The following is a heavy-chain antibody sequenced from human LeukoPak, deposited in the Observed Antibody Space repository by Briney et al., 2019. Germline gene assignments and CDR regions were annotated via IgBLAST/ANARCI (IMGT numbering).Heavy chain of an antibody. CDR3: APNSSGWYRYGY. D-gene: IGHD6-19*01. J-gene: IGHJ4*02. CDR1: GFTFSDYY. V-gene: IGHV3-11*01. Sequence: ARSLRLSCEASGFTFSDYYMGWIRQVPGKVLEWDSYISSSGSTIYYADSVKGRFTISRDNAKNSLYLQMNSLRAEDTAVYYCAPNSSGWYRYGYWGQGTLVTVSS. CDR2: ISSSGSTI.